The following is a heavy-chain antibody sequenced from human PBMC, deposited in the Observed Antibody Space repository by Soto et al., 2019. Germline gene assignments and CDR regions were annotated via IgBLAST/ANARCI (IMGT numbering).Heavy chain of an antibody. J-gene: IGHJ3*02. D-gene: IGHD6-19*01. V-gene: IGHV1-46*02. CDR1: GYTFNNYY. CDR2: INPNGGST. CDR3: AREKWLVRRNDPFDI. Sequence: GASVKVSCKASGYTFNNYYMHWVRQAPGQGLEWMGIINPNGGSTTYAQKFQGRVTLTRDTSTNTVNMELSSLRSEDTAVYYCAREKWLVRRNDPFDIWGQGTMVTVSS.